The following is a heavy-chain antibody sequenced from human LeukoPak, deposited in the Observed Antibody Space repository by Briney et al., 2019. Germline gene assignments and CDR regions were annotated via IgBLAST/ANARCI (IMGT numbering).Heavy chain of an antibody. V-gene: IGHV1-8*01. CDR3: ASGDIVVVPAAHGYYMDV. D-gene: IGHD2-2*01. CDR2: MNPNSGNT. CDR1: GYTFTSYD. J-gene: IGHJ6*03. Sequence: GASVKVSCKASGYTFTSYDINWVRQATGQGLEWMGWMNPNSGNTGYAQKFQGRVTITTDESTSTAYMELSSLRSEDTAVYYCASGDIVVVPAAHGYYMDVWGKGTTVTVSS.